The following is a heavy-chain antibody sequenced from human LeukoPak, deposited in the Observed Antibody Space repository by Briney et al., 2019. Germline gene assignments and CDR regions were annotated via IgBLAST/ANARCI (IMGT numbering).Heavy chain of an antibody. D-gene: IGHD2-15*01. CDR1: GFTFNTFA. V-gene: IGHV3-23*01. Sequence: GGSLRLSCAASGFTFNTFAMSWVRQAPGRGLEWVSALGTRTASPYYAASVKGRFTISRDSSKNTLFLQMNSLRAEDTAIYYCARQLGYCSDGTCYFDYWGQGTVVTVSP. CDR2: LGTRTASP. J-gene: IGHJ4*02. CDR3: ARQLGYCSDGTCYFDY.